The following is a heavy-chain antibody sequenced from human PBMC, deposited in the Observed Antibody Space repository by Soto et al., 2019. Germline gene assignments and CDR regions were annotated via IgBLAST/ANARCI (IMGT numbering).Heavy chain of an antibody. CDR3: AKAALEGSEFDY. Sequence: QVQLVESGGGVVQPGRSLRLSCAASGFTFSSYGMHWVRQAPGKGLEWVAVISYDGSNKYYADSVKGRFTISRDNSKNTLYLQMNSLRAEDTAVYYCAKAALEGSEFDYWGQGTLVTVSS. CDR2: ISYDGSNK. V-gene: IGHV3-30*18. CDR1: GFTFSSYG. J-gene: IGHJ4*02. D-gene: IGHD3-10*01.